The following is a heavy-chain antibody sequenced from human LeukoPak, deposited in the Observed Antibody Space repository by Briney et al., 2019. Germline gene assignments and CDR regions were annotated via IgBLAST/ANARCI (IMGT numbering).Heavy chain of an antibody. V-gene: IGHV3-23*01. J-gene: IGHJ4*02. CDR1: GFTFSSYA. D-gene: IGHD3-10*01. CDR2: ISGDGAST. CDR3: ATIASGSNSGN. Sequence: GGSLRLSCAASGFTFSSYAMNWVRQAPGKGLEWVSAISGDGASTYYANSVKGRFTISRDNSKNTLYLQLTSLRAEDTAVYYCATIASGSNSGNWGQGTLVTVSS.